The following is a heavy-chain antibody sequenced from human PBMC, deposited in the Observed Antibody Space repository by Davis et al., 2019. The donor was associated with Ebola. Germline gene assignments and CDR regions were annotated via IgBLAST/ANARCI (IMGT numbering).Heavy chain of an antibody. V-gene: IGHV5-51*01. Sequence: PGGSLRLSCKGSGYSFTSYWIGWVRQMPGKGLEWMGIIYPGDSDTRYSPSFQGQVTISADKSISTAYLQWSSLKASDTAMYYCARYGGEMATITAHYGMDVWGQGTTVTVSS. J-gene: IGHJ6*02. CDR3: ARYGGEMATITAHYGMDV. CDR1: GYSFTSYW. CDR2: IYPGDSDT. D-gene: IGHD5-24*01.